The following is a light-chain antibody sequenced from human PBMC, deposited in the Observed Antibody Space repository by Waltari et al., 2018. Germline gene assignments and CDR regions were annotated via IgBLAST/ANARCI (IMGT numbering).Light chain of an antibody. J-gene: IGLJ3*02. CDR1: SSNIGSNP. Sequence: QSVLTQPPSASGTPGQRATISCSGSSSNIGSNPVTWYQQLPGTAPKLLIYSNNQRPSGVPDRFSGSKSGTSASLAISGLQSEDEADYYCAAWDDSLNAWVFGGGTKLTVL. CDR3: AAWDDSLNAWV. CDR2: SNN. V-gene: IGLV1-44*01.